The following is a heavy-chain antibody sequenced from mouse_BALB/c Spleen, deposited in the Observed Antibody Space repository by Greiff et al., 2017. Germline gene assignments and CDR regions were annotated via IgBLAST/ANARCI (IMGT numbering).Heavy chain of an antibody. CDR3: ARSWSYDGYPPFAY. D-gene: IGHD2-3*01. J-gene: IGHJ3*01. V-gene: IGHV3-2*02. CDR2: ISYSGST. Sequence: EVQLQESGPGLVKPSQSLSLTCTVTGYSITSDYAWNWIRQFPGNKLEWMGYISYSGSTSYNPSLKSRISITRDTSKNQFFLQLNSVTTEDTATYYCARSWSYDGYPPFAYWGQGTLVTVSA. CDR1: GYSITSDYA.